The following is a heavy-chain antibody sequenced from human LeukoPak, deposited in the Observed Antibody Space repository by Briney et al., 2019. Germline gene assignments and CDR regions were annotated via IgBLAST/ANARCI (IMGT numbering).Heavy chain of an antibody. Sequence: GGSLRLSCAASGFHFSSYAMSWVRLAPGKGLEWVSAISGSGGSTYYADSVKGRFTISRDNSKNTLYLQMNSLRAEDTAVYYCARSAMVRVWDYWGQGTLVTVSS. D-gene: IGHD3-10*01. CDR1: GFHFSSYA. V-gene: IGHV3-23*01. J-gene: IGHJ4*02. CDR3: ARSAMVRVWDY. CDR2: ISGSGGST.